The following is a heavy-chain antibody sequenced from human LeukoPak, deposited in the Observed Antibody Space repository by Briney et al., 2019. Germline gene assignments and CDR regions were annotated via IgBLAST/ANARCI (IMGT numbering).Heavy chain of an antibody. CDR1: GFTFNTYW. CDR3: ARAASHYDFWSGYLTNNDY. J-gene: IGHJ4*02. D-gene: IGHD3-3*01. Sequence: GGSLRLSCAASGFTFNTYWMSWARQAPGKGLERVANIKEDGSNKYYVDSVKGRFTISRDNAKNSLYLQMNSLRVEDTAVYYCARAASHYDFWSGYLTNNDYWGQGTLVTVSS. V-gene: IGHV3-7*01. CDR2: IKEDGSNK.